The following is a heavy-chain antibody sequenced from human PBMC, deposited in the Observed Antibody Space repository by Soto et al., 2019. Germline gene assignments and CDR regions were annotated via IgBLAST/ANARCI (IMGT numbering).Heavy chain of an antibody. V-gene: IGHV1-18*01. CDR3: ARDSLSGYSYGYENWFDP. J-gene: IGHJ5*02. CDR1: GYTFTSYG. CDR2: ISAYNGNT. D-gene: IGHD5-18*01. Sequence: GASVKVSCKASGYTFTSYGISWVRQAPGQGVEWMGWISAYNGNTNYAQKLQGRVTMTTDTSTSTGYMELRSLRSDDTAVYYCARDSLSGYSYGYENWFDPWGQGTLVTAPQ.